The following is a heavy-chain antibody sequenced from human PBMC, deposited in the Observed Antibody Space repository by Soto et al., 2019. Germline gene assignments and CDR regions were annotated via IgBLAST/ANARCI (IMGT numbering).Heavy chain of an antibody. D-gene: IGHD3-10*01. Sequence: SETLSLTCNVSGGLLNHARYWGWIRQPPGKGLEWIGSLYHSGTNYANPSLKSRVTMSVDTSKNQFSLRLNSVTAADTAIYYWARRGVTLLRGGLDVWGQGTPVTVSS. V-gene: IGHV4-39*01. CDR1: GGLLNHARY. CDR2: LYHSGTN. J-gene: IGHJ6*02. CDR3: ARRGVTLLRGGLDV.